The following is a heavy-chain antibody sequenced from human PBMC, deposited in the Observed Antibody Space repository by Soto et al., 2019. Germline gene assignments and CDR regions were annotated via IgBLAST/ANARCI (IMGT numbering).Heavy chain of an antibody. CDR3: ARRVVPAASDAFDI. Sequence: QVQLQESGPGLVKPSQTLSLTCTVSGGSISSGGYYWSWIRQHPGKGLEWFGYIYYSGSTYYNPSLKSRVTISVDTSKNQFSRELSSVTAADTAVYYCARRVVPAASDAFDIWGQGTMVTVSS. D-gene: IGHD2-2*01. CDR2: IYYSGST. V-gene: IGHV4-31*03. CDR1: GGSISSGGYY. J-gene: IGHJ3*02.